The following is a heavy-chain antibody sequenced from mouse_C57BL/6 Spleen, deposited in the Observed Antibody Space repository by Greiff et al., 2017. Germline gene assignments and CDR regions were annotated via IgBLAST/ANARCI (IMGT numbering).Heavy chain of an antibody. CDR1: GFTFSDYY. V-gene: IGHV5-16*01. CDR3: AGETVYGSSYFDY. J-gene: IGHJ2*01. CDR2: INYDGSST. D-gene: IGHD1-1*01. Sequence: EVKLVESEGGLVQPGSSMKLSCTASGFTFSDYYMAWVRQVPEKGLEWVANINYDGSSTYYLDSLKSRFIISRDNAKNILYLQMSSLKSEDTATYYCAGETVYGSSYFDYWGQGTTRTVSS.